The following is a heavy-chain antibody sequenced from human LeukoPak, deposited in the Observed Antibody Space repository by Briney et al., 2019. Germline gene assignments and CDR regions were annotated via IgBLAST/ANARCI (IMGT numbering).Heavy chain of an antibody. CDR1: GYTFTSYY. V-gene: IGHV1-46*01. J-gene: IGHJ4*02. CDR3: ARVTAAGTYDY. D-gene: IGHD6-13*01. CDR2: INPRGGST. Sequence: ASVKVSCRASGYTFTSYYMHWIRQAPGQGPEWVGIINPRGGSTDYSQKFQGRVTMTSDTSTSTAYMELSSLRSEDTAVYYCARVTAAGTYDYWGQGTLVTVSS.